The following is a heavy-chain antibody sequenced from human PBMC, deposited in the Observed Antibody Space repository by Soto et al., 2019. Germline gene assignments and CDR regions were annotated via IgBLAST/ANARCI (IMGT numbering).Heavy chain of an antibody. Sequence: PSETLSLTCTVSGGSISGSSYYWGWIRQPPGKGLEWIGSIFHSGSTSYNPSLKSPVTISVDSSNNQFSLKLISVTAADTAVYYCARHPRGYNSDWNYNWFDPWGQGALVTVSS. CDR2: IFHSGST. V-gene: IGHV4-39*01. CDR1: GGSISGSSYY. CDR3: ARHPRGYNSDWNYNWFDP. D-gene: IGHD6-25*01. J-gene: IGHJ5*02.